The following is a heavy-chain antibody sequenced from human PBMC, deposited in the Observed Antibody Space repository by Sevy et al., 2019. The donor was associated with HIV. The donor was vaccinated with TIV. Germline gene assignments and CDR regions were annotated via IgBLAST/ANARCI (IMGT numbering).Heavy chain of an antibody. J-gene: IGHJ4*02. CDR3: ARDRSLRFLEWSIQQVPAGYFDY. CDR2: ISSSSSTI. CDR1: GFTFSSYS. V-gene: IGHV3-48*02. Sequence: GGSLRLSCAASGFTFSSYSMNWVRQAPGKGLEWVSYISSSSSTIYYAVSVKGRFTISRENAKNSLYLQMNSLRDEDTAVYYCARDRSLRFLEWSIQQVPAGYFDYWGQGTLVTVSS. D-gene: IGHD3-3*01.